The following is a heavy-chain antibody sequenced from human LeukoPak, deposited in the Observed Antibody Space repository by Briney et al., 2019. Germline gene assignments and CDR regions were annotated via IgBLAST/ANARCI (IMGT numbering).Heavy chain of an antibody. J-gene: IGHJ4*02. Sequence: PGGSLRLSCAASGFTFSSLGMHWVRQAPGKGLEWVSIIWYDGSDEYYADSVKGRFTISRDNSKNTLYLQMNSLRAEDTAVYYCARDGGYHSSGPFDYWGQGTLVTVSS. CDR3: ARDGGYHSSGPFDY. CDR2: IWYDGSDE. CDR1: GFTFSSLG. D-gene: IGHD3-22*01. V-gene: IGHV3-33*01.